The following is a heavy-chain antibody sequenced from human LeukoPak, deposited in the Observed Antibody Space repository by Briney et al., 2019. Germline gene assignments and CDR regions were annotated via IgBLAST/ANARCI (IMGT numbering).Heavy chain of an antibody. Sequence: GGSLRLSCAASGFTFSTYAMNWVRQAPGKGLEWVSGISASGGGKFYADSVKGRFTISKDKSKSTLYLQMNSLRAEDAAVYYCAKDNADYPIYYFDSWGQGTLVTVSS. CDR2: ISASGGGK. CDR1: GFTFSTYA. J-gene: IGHJ4*02. V-gene: IGHV3-23*01. D-gene: IGHD3-16*01. CDR3: AKDNADYPIYYFDS.